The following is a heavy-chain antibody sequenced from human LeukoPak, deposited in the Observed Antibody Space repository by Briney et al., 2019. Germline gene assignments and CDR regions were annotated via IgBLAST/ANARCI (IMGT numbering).Heavy chain of an antibody. Sequence: GGSLRLSCAASGFTFSNYCVNWVRQAPGKGLEWVSYISGSSSAMFYADSVKGRFAISRDNAKNSVFLQMTSLRDEDTAVYYCARGTYGDYGGPGYWGQGTLVTVSS. J-gene: IGHJ4*02. D-gene: IGHD4-17*01. CDR3: ARGTYGDYGGPGY. CDR2: ISGSSSAM. V-gene: IGHV3-48*02. CDR1: GFTFSNYC.